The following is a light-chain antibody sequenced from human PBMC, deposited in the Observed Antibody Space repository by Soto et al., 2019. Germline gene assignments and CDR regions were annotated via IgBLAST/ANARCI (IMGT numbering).Light chain of an antibody. V-gene: IGKV1-39*01. CDR3: QQTYMTPIT. CDR2: SAS. J-gene: IGKJ5*01. CDR1: QGISNY. Sequence: DIHMTQSPSSLSASVGDTVTITCRGCQGISNYLNWYQQKPGRAPKLLIYSASSLQSGIPSRFSGSGSGTDFTDFTLTISSLQPEDFATYYCQQTYMTPITLGQGTRLEIK.